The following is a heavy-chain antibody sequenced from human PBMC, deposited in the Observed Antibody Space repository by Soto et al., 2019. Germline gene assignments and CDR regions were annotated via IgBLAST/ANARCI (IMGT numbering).Heavy chain of an antibody. CDR2: IYYSGIT. CDR3: ARGGGVYYFDY. J-gene: IGHJ4*02. CDR1: SGSISSYY. Sequence: PSETLSLTCTVSSGSISSYYWSWIRQPPGKGLEWIGYIYYSGITDYNPSLKSRVTISVDTSKSQFSLKLSSVTAADTAVYYCARGGGVYYFDYWGQGTLVTVSS. V-gene: IGHV4-59*01. D-gene: IGHD2-8*02.